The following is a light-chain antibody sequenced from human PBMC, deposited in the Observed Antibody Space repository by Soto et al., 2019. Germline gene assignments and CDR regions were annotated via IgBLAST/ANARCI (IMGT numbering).Light chain of an antibody. CDR2: DAS. CDR3: QQRSNWPSIT. V-gene: IGKV3-11*01. Sequence: EIVLTQSPATLSLSPGERATLSCRASQSVSSYLAWYQQKHCQAPRLLIYDASNRATGIPARFSGSGSGTDFTLTISSLEPEDFAVYYWQQRSNWPSITFGQGTRLEIK. CDR1: QSVSSY. J-gene: IGKJ5*01.